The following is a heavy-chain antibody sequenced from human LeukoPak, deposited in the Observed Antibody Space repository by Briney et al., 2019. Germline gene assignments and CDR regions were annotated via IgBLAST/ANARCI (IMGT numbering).Heavy chain of an antibody. V-gene: IGHV4-30-2*01. CDR3: ARDLVPYDSSEQGAFDI. J-gene: IGHJ3*02. Sequence: SETLSLTCTVSGGSISSGGYYWSWIRQPPGKGLEWIGYIYHSGSTYYNPSLKSRVTISVDRSKNQFSLKLSSVTAADTAVYYCARDLVPYDSSEQGAFDIWGQGTMVTVSS. CDR1: GGSISSGGYY. CDR2: IYHSGST. D-gene: IGHD3-22*01.